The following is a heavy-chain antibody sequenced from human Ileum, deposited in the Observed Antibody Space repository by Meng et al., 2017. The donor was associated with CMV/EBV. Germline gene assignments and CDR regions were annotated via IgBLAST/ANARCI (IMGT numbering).Heavy chain of an antibody. J-gene: IGHJ4*02. CDR1: GFTFSSQL. CDR3: ATYVGTGSFRSLGY. D-gene: IGHD2-8*02. CDR2: IETYGGRA. Sequence: GGSLRLSCVASGFTFSSQLMHWVRQAPGKGLVWVSRIETYGGRADYADSVKSRFTISRDNDKNTLYLQMNNLRVDDTAVYYCATYVGTGSFRSLGYWGQGTLVTVSS. V-gene: IGHV3-74*01.